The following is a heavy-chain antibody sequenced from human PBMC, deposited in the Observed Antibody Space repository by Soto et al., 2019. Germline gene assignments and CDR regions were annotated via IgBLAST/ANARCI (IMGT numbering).Heavy chain of an antibody. CDR2: IYHSGST. J-gene: IGHJ4*02. CDR1: GGSISSGGYS. V-gene: IGHV4-30-2*01. CDR3: ARAAPRYCSGGSCYSVRDY. D-gene: IGHD2-15*01. Sequence: SQTLSLTCAVSGGSISSGGYSWSWIRQPPGKGLEWIGDIYHSGSTYYNPSLKSRVTISVDRSKNQFSLKLSSVTAADTAVYYFARAAPRYCSGGSCYSVRDYSGQGTLVTVSS.